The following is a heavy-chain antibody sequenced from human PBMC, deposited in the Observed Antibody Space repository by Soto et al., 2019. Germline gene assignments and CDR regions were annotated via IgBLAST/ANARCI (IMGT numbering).Heavy chain of an antibody. V-gene: IGHV5-51*01. CDR2: IYPGDSDT. Sequence: GESLKISCKASGYSFASYWIGWVRQMPGKGLEWMGIIYPGDSDTRYSPSFQGQVTISADKSISTAYLQWSSLKASDTAMYYCATASTNYYYYYGMDAWGQGTTVTVSS. J-gene: IGHJ6*02. CDR3: ATASTNYYYYYGMDA. CDR1: GYSFASYW.